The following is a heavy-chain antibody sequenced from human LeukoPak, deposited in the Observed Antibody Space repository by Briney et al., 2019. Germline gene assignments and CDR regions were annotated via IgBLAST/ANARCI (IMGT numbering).Heavy chain of an antibody. CDR3: AKQGRLTVAAVVVENYFDF. D-gene: IGHD3-22*01. V-gene: IGHV3-23*01. J-gene: IGHJ4*02. CDR1: GFTFRRSA. CDR2: ISGSGGHT. Sequence: GGSLILSCLGFGFTFRRSAMSWVRLAPGKGLEWVSGISGSGGHTYYTDSVKGRFTISRDNSKTTVSLQMNSLTTDDTAVYYFAKQGRLTVAAVVVENYFDFWGQGTPVIVSA.